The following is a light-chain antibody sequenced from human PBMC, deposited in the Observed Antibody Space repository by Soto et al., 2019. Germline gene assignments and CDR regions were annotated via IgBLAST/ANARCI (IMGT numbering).Light chain of an antibody. CDR2: EVS. J-gene: IGLJ2*01. CDR1: SSDVGRYSY. Sequence: QSALTQPRSVSGSPGQSVSISCTGTSSDVGRYSYVSWYQQHPGKAPKLMIYEVSNRPSGVSNRFSGSKSGNTASLTISGLQAEDEADYYCSSYTSSSRDVVFGGGTKVTVL. V-gene: IGLV2-14*01. CDR3: SSYTSSSRDVV.